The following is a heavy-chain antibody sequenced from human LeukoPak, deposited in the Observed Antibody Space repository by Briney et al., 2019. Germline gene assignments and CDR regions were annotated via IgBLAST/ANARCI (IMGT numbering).Heavy chain of an antibody. J-gene: IGHJ3*02. CDR3: AKWGVVVIAPEMAFDI. V-gene: IGHV3-21*04. CDR2: IISSSSYI. CDR1: GFTFSIYA. D-gene: IGHD2-21*01. Sequence: GRSLRLSCAASGFTFSIYAMSWVRQAPGKGLEWVSSIISSSSYIYYADSVKGRFTISRDNAKNSLYLQMNSLRAEDTAVYYCAKWGVVVIAPEMAFDIWGQGTMVTVSS.